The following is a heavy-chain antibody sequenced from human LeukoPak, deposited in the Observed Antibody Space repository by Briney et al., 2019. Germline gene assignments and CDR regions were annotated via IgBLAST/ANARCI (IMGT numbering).Heavy chain of an antibody. CDR1: GFSFNSYG. V-gene: IGHV3-30*02. J-gene: IGHJ5*02. CDR3: AQDGLGNSYNWCDR. CDR2: VRYDGSYK. D-gene: IGHD6-6*01. Sequence: GGSLRLSCAASGFSFNSYGMQWVRQAPGKGLEWVAFVRYDGSYKFYADSVKGRFTISRDNSKNTLYLQMNSLRSEDTAVYYCAQDGLGNSYNWCDRWGQGTLVTVSS.